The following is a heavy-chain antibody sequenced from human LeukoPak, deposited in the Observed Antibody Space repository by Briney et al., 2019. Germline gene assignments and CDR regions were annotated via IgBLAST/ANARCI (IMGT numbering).Heavy chain of an antibody. V-gene: IGHV1/OR15-2*02. D-gene: IGHD2-2*01. Sequence: ASVKVSCNASGYTFTGYYMHWVRQAPGQGLEWMGWISIYNGNTNYTQKLQGRLTMTRDTSTSTAYMELRGLKSDDTAIYYCATELYASGLGDYWGQGTLVTVSS. CDR3: ATELYASGLGDY. CDR1: GYTFTGYY. CDR2: ISIYNGNT. J-gene: IGHJ4*02.